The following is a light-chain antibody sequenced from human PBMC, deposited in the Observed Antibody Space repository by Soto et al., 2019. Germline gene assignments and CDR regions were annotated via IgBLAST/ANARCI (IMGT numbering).Light chain of an antibody. Sequence: DIQMTQSPSSLSASVGDRVTITCRACQSISSYLNWYQQKPGKAPKLLIYAASSLQSRVPSRCSGSGSGTDFTLTISSLHPEDFANYYCQQSYSTLLTFGGGTKVEIK. CDR3: QQSYSTLLT. CDR2: AAS. V-gene: IGKV1-39*01. J-gene: IGKJ4*01. CDR1: QSISSY.